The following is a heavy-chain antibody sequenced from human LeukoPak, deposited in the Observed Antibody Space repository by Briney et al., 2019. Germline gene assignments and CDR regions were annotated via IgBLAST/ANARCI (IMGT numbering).Heavy chain of an antibody. CDR2: ISAYNGNT. J-gene: IGHJ4*02. V-gene: IGHV1-18*01. Sequence: ASVKVSCKASGYTFTSYGISWVRQAPGQGLEWMGWISAYNGNTNYAQKLQGRVTMTTDTSTSTAYMELRSLRSDDTAVYYCARDVFLLHTIAAAGTGIDYWGQGTLVTVSS. D-gene: IGHD6-13*01. CDR3: ARDVFLLHTIAAAGTGIDY. CDR1: GYTFTSYG.